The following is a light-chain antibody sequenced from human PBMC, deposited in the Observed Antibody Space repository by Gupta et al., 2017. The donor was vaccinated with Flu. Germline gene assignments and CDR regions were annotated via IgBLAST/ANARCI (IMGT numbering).Light chain of an antibody. CDR2: KAS. J-gene: IGKJ1*01. Sequence: DIEMTHSPSTLSASVGDRVTITCRASQSISSWLAWYQQKPGKAPKLLIYKASSLESGVPSRFSGSGSGTEFTLTISSLQPDDFATYYCQQYSSYSRTFGQGTKVEIK. V-gene: IGKV1-5*03. CDR3: QQYSSYSRT. CDR1: QSISSW.